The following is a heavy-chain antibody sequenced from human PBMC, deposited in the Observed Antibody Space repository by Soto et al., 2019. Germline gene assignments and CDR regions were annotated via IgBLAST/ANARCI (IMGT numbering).Heavy chain of an antibody. V-gene: IGHV3-74*01. CDR3: ARDVSNSVDY. CDR1: GFTFSSYW. D-gene: IGHD4-4*01. Sequence: EVQLVESGGGLVQPGGSLRLSCAASGFTFSSYWMHWVRQVPGKGLVWVSRIGSNGRSTNYADSVKGRFTISRDNAKNTLFLQMNNLRAEDTAVYYCARDVSNSVDYWGQGTLVTVSS. J-gene: IGHJ4*02. CDR2: IGSNGRST.